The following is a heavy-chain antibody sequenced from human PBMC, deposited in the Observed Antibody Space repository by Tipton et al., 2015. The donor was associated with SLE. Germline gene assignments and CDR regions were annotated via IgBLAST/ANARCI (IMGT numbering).Heavy chain of an antibody. CDR2: ISAYNGDT. V-gene: IGHV1-18*01. D-gene: IGHD5/OR15-5a*01. J-gene: IGHJ4*02. CDR1: GYTFIAYG. CDR3: ARDPPSTTPFDY. Sequence: QSGPEVKTPGASVKVSCKASGYTFIAYGISWVRQAPGQGLVWMGWISAYNGDTNYAQNFQGRVTMTTDTSTSTAYMELRGLRSDDTAVYYCARDPPSTTPFDYWGQGTLVTVSS.